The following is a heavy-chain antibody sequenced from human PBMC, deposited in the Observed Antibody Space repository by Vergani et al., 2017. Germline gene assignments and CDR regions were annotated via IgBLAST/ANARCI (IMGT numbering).Heavy chain of an antibody. V-gene: IGHV3-48*01. CDR3: ARGVDTESHGMDV. CDR2: ISSSSSTI. CDR1: GFTFSSYS. D-gene: IGHD5-18*01. Sequence: EVQLVESGGGLVQPGGSLRLSCAASGFTFSSYSMNWVRQAPGKGLEWVSYISSSSSTIYYADSVKGRFTISRDNAKNSLYLQMNSLRAEDTAVYYCARGVDTESHGMDVWGQGTTVTVSS. J-gene: IGHJ6*02.